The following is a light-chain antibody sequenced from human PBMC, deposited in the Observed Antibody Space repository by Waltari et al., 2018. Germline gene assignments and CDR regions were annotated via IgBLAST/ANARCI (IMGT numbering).Light chain of an antibody. J-gene: IGKJ4*01. Sequence: ESVLTQSPGTLSLSPGERATLSCRASQSISYLAWSQQKGGQAPRLLIYDASRRTTGVTDRVSGIGSGTDFTLSISILEPEDSAVYYCQQYGNSPVSFGGGTRVEIK. CDR1: QSISY. V-gene: IGKV3-20*01. CDR2: DAS. CDR3: QQYGNSPVS.